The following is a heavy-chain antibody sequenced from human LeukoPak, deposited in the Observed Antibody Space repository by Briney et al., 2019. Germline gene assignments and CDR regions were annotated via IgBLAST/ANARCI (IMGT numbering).Heavy chain of an antibody. CDR2: FSHSGTT. Sequence: SETLSLTCNVSGYSMRSYYWSWLRQPPGKGLEWIAYFSHSGTTNYNPSLKSRVIISVDTSNHQFSLTLRSVTAADTAVYYCARHLDYDSGGYFYPYFDDWGQGTPVTVSS. J-gene: IGHJ4*02. D-gene: IGHD3-22*01. V-gene: IGHV4-59*08. CDR3: ARHLDYDSGGYFYPYFDD. CDR1: GYSMRSYY.